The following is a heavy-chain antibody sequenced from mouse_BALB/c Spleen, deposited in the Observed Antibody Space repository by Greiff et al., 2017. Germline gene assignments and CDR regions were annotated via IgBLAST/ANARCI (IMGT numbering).Heavy chain of an antibody. V-gene: IGHV2-2*02. CDR2: IWSGGST. CDR1: GFSLTSYG. Sequence: VKLVESGPGLVQPSQSLSITCTVSGFSLTSYGVHWVRQSPGKGLEWLGVIWSGGSTDYNAAFISRLSISKDNSKSQVFFKMNSLQANDTAIYYCARNNYRSSYAMDYWGQGTSVTVSS. CDR3: ARNNYRSSYAMDY. J-gene: IGHJ4*01. D-gene: IGHD2-14*01.